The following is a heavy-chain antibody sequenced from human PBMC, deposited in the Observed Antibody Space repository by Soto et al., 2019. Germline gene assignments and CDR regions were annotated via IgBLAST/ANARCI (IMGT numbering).Heavy chain of an antibody. D-gene: IGHD3-3*01. CDR3: ARDYDFWSGYYSYYYGMDV. J-gene: IGHJ6*04. CDR1: GYTFTSYA. Sequence: ASVKVSCKASGYTFTSYAMHWVRQAPGQRLEWMGWINAGNGNTKYSQKFQGRVTITRDTSASTAYMELSSLRSEDTAVYYCARDYDFWSGYYSYYYGMDVWGEGTTVTVSS. CDR2: INAGNGNT. V-gene: IGHV1-3*01.